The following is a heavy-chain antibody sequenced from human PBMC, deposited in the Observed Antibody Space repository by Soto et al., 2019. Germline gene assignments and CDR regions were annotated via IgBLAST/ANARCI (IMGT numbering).Heavy chain of an antibody. Sequence: QVQLQESGPGLVKPSDTLSLTCAFSGYSISSSNWWGWIRQPPGKGLEWIAYIYYSGTTYYNPSLKSRVPMSVDTSKNQFSLKLTSVTAVDTAVYYCARREIQGPIDYWGQGTLVTVSS. CDR1: GYSISSSNW. V-gene: IGHV4-28*01. D-gene: IGHD1-26*01. CDR2: IYYSGTT. J-gene: IGHJ4*02. CDR3: ARREIQGPIDY.